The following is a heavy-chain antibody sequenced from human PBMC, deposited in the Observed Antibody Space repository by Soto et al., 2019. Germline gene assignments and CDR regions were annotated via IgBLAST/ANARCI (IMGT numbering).Heavy chain of an antibody. CDR1: GFTFSSYG. Sequence: GWSLRLSCAASGFTFSSYGMHWVRQAPGKGLEWVAVISYDGSNKYYADSVKGRFTISRDNSKNTLYLQMNSLRAEDTAVYYCAKDDADRITIFGVVIDYYYGMDVWGQGTTVTV. V-gene: IGHV3-30*18. CDR3: AKDDADRITIFGVVIDYYYGMDV. CDR2: ISYDGSNK. J-gene: IGHJ6*02. D-gene: IGHD3-3*01.